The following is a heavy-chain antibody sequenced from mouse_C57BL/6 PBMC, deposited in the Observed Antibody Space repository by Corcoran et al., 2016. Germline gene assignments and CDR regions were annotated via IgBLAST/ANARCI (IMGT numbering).Heavy chain of an antibody. D-gene: IGHD2-2*01. CDR3: ARRGYQDYFDY. J-gene: IGHJ2*01. V-gene: IGHV9-3*01. CDR2: INTYSGVP. Sequence: QIQLVQSGPELKKPGETVKISCKASGYTFTTYGMSWVKQAPGKGLKWMGWINTYSGVPTYADDFKGRFAFSLETSASTAYLQINNLKNEDTATYFCARRGYQDYFDYWGQGTTLTVSS. CDR1: GYTFTTYG.